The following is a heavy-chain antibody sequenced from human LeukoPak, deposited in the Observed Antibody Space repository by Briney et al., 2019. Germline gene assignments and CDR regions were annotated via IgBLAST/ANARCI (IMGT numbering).Heavy chain of an antibody. CDR2: INEDGSDK. Sequence: GGSLILSCAASASTFSSYWMTWVRQAPGEGLEWVANINEDGSDKYYADSVTRRFSISRDNTKNSLYPQMNSLRAEDTAVYYCARGGYTSSWYISRDYWGQGTLVTVSS. V-gene: IGHV3-7*01. CDR3: ARGGYTSSWYISRDY. J-gene: IGHJ4*02. D-gene: IGHD6-13*01. CDR1: ASTFSSYW.